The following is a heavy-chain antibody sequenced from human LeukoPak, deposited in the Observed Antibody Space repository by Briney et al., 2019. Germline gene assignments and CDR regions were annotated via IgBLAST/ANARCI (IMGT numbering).Heavy chain of an antibody. J-gene: IGHJ3*02. CDR2: IKSKTDGGTT. CDR3: ATDSEWELANFRDAHDAFDI. V-gene: IGHV3-15*01. D-gene: IGHD1-26*01. Sequence: PGGSLRLSCVASAFTFNNGWMTWVRQAPGKGLEWVGRIKSKTDGGTTDYAAPVKGRFIISRDDSINTLYLQMNSLKTEDTAVYYRATDSEWELANFRDAHDAFDIWGQGTMVTVSS. CDR1: AFTFNNGW.